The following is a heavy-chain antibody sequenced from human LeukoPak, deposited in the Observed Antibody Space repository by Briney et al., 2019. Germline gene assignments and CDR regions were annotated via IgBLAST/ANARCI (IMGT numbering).Heavy chain of an antibody. CDR3: ARLHPTVVSNYYYYYGMDV. CDR2: INHSGST. Sequence: SETLSLTCTVSGGSISSYYWSWIRQPPGKGLEWIGEINHSGSTNYNPSLKSRVTISVDTTKNQFSLKLSSVTAADTAVYYCARLHPTVVSNYYYYYGMDVWGQGTTVTVSS. J-gene: IGHJ6*02. V-gene: IGHV4-34*01. CDR1: GGSISSYY. D-gene: IGHD4-23*01.